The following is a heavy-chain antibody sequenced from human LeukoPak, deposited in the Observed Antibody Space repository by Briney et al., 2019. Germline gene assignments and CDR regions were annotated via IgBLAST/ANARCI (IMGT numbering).Heavy chain of an antibody. CDR2: ISYDGSNK. D-gene: IGHD3-9*01. Sequence: GGSLRLSCAASGFTFSSYAMHWVRQAPGKGLEWVAVISYDGSNKCYADSVKGRFTISRDNSKNTLYLQMNSLRAEDTALYYCARDCHLTGCGMDVWGQGTTVTVSS. J-gene: IGHJ6*02. CDR3: ARDCHLTGCGMDV. V-gene: IGHV3-30-3*01. CDR1: GFTFSSYA.